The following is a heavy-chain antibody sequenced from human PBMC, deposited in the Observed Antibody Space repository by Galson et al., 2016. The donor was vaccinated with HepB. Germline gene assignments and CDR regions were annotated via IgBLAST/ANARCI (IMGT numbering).Heavy chain of an antibody. Sequence: SVKVSCKASGYTFSSYDINWVRQATGHGLEWMGWMSPSTDKTGYAREFQGRITMTWDTSISTAYVELSSLRSEDTAVYYCARNLYATGDFDFWGQGTLVTVSS. CDR3: ARNLYATGDFDF. J-gene: IGHJ4*02. D-gene: IGHD7-27*01. V-gene: IGHV1-8*01. CDR2: MSPSTDKT. CDR1: GYTFSSYD.